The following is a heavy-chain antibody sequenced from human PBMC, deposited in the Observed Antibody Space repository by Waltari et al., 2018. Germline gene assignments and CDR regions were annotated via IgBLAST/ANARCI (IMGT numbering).Heavy chain of an antibody. CDR1: GYTFTSYA. D-gene: IGHD3-3*01. V-gene: IGHV7-4-1*02. Sequence: QVQLVQSGSELKKPGASVKVSCKASGYTFTSYAMNWVRQAPGQGLEWMGWINTNTGNPTYAQGFTGRFVFSLDTSVSTAYLQISSLKAEDTAVYYCARELITIFGVVIPPHYYYGMNVWGQGTTVTVSS. CDR2: INTNTGNP. J-gene: IGHJ6*02. CDR3: ARELITIFGVVIPPHYYYGMNV.